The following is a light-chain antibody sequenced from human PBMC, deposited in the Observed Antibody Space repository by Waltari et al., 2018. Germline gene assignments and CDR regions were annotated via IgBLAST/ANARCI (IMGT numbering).Light chain of an antibody. CDR1: QSLFSRSNMKTY. V-gene: IGKV4-1*01. CDR3: HHYYIPPLT. CDR2: WAS. Sequence: DIVMTQSPDSLAVSLGERATINCTASQSLFSRSNMKTYIAWYQHKPGQPPKLLNYWASIRASGVPDRFSGSGSGTDFTLTISSLQAEDVAVYYCHHYYIPPLTFGQGTRLEI. J-gene: IGKJ5*01.